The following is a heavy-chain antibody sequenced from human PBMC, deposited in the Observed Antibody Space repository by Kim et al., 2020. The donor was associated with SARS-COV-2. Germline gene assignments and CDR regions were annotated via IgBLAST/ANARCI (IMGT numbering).Heavy chain of an antibody. J-gene: IGHJ6*02. CDR3: ARILWFGEGYYYGMDV. V-gene: IGHV3-13*01. D-gene: IGHD3-10*01. Sequence: SVKGRFTISRENAKNSWYLQMNSLRAGDTAVYYCARILWFGEGYYYGMDVWGQGTTVTVSS.